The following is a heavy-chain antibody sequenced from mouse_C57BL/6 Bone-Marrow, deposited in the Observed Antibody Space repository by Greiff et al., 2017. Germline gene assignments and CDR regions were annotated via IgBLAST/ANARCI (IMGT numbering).Heavy chain of an antibody. Sequence: EVMLVESGGGLVKPGGSLKLSCAASGFTFSSYAMSWVRQTPEKRLEWVATISDGGSYTYYPHNVKGRFTISRDNAKNNLYLQMSHLKSEDTAMYYFARGGLYYSNYDDWGQGTTLTVSS. D-gene: IGHD2-5*01. J-gene: IGHJ2*01. CDR2: ISDGGSYT. CDR1: GFTFSSYA. V-gene: IGHV5-4*03. CDR3: ARGGLYYSNYDD.